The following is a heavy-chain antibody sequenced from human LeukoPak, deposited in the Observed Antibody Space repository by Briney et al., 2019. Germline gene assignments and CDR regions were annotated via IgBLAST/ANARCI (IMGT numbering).Heavy chain of an antibody. CDR2: ISGSGGSR. D-gene: IGHD6-13*01. Sequence: PGGSLRLSCAASGVIFSSYAMSWVRQAPGRGPEWVSVISGSGGSRYYADSVKGRFTISRDNSKNTLYLQMNSLRAEDTAVYYCARDSKQLALDYWGQGTLVTVSS. V-gene: IGHV3-23*01. CDR1: GVIFSSYA. J-gene: IGHJ4*02. CDR3: ARDSKQLALDY.